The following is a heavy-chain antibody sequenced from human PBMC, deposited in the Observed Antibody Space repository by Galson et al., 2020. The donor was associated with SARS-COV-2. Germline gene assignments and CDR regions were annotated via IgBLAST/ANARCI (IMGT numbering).Heavy chain of an antibody. CDR2: IYFTGST. Sequence: ASETLSLTCTVSGGFISSTSYYWGWIRQPPGKGLEWIGSIYFTGSTFYNPSLKSRVTISIDTSKDQFSLRLTSVTAADTAVYYCARKVATYDYWGQGTLVTVSS. D-gene: IGHD5-12*01. J-gene: IGHJ4*02. V-gene: IGHV4-39*07. CDR3: ARKVATYDY. CDR1: GGFISSTSYY.